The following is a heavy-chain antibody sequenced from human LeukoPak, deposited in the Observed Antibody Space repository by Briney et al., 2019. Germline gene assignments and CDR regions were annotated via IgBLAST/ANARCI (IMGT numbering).Heavy chain of an antibody. CDR1: GGSISSGSYY. CDR3: ASFGEGDAFDI. D-gene: IGHD2-21*01. Sequence: SETLSLTCTVSGGSISSGSYYWSWIRQPAGKGLEWIGRIYTSGSTNYNPSLKSRVTISVDTSKNQFSLKLSSVTAADTAVYYCASFGEGDAFDIWGQGTMVTVSS. CDR2: IYTSGST. J-gene: IGHJ3*02. V-gene: IGHV4-61*02.